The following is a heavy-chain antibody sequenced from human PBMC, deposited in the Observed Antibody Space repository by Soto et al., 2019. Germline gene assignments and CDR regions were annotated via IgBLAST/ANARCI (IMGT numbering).Heavy chain of an antibody. Sequence: GGSLRHSRASSGFTFISYGMHWVRQAPGKGLEWVAVIWYDGSNKYYADSVKGRFTISRDNSKNTLYLQMNSLRAEDTAVYYCARVFADYGDSLDYWGQGTLVTVSS. CDR2: IWYDGSNK. CDR1: GFTFISYG. D-gene: IGHD4-17*01. CDR3: ARVFADYGDSLDY. J-gene: IGHJ4*02. V-gene: IGHV3-33*01.